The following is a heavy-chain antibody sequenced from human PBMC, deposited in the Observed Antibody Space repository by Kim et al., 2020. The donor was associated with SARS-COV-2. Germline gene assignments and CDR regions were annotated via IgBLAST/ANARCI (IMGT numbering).Heavy chain of an antibody. CDR1: GGSISSYY. CDR2: IYYSGST. CDR3: ARHRGAGLLYFYYFGMDV. V-gene: IGHV4-59*08. J-gene: IGHJ6*02. D-gene: IGHD2-15*01. Sequence: SETLSLTCTVSGGSISSYYWSWIRQPPGKGLEWSGYIYYSGSTNYNPSLKSRVTISVDSSKNQFSLKLTSVAAADTAVYYCARHRGAGLLYFYYFGMDVWGQGTTVTVSS.